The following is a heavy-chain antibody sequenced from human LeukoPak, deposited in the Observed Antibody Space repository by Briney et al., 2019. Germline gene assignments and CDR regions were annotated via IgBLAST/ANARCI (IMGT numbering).Heavy chain of an antibody. J-gene: IGHJ4*02. CDR3: ASSSGYPYYFDY. CDR1: GGSFSGYY. Sequence: PSETLSLTCAVYGGSFSGYYWSWIRKPPGKGLEWIGEINHSGSTNYNPSLKSRVTISVDTSKNQFSLKLSSVTAADTAVYYCASSSGYPYYFDYWGQGTLVTVSS. V-gene: IGHV4-34*01. D-gene: IGHD3-22*01. CDR2: INHSGST.